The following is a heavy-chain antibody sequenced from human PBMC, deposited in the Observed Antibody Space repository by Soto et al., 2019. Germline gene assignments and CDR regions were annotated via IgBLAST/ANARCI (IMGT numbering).Heavy chain of an antibody. CDR3: ARDKGRSPLDY. V-gene: IGHV3-48*01. Sequence: EVQLVESGGGLVQPGGSLRLSCAASGFTFSSYSMNWARQAPGKGREWISYISSSSRTIYYPDSVKGRFTISRDNAKNSLYLQMNSLRAEDTAVYYCARDKGRSPLDYWGQGTLVTVSS. CDR2: ISSSSRTI. CDR1: GFTFSSYS. J-gene: IGHJ4*02. D-gene: IGHD2-15*01.